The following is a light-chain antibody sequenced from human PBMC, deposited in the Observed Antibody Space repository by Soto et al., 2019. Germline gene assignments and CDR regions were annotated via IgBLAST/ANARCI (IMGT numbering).Light chain of an antibody. CDR1: SSNVGGNI. V-gene: IGLV1-44*01. CDR2: RNN. Sequence: QSVVTQPPSASATPGQRVTISCSGSSSNVGGNIVSWYQQLPGTAPKLLIYRNNQRPSGLPDRFSGSKSGTSAFLAITALQAEDEADYYCQSYDSSLSGSWVFGGGTKLTVL. J-gene: IGLJ3*02. CDR3: QSYDSSLSGSWV.